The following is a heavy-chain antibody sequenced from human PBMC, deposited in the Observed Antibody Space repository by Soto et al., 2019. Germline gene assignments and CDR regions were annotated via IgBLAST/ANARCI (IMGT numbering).Heavy chain of an antibody. CDR3: TGEVASGY. D-gene: IGHD2-8*02. J-gene: IGHJ4*02. CDR2: ISRDGGTK. CDR1: GFTVSTYG. V-gene: IGHV3-30*03. Sequence: QVQLVESGGGVVQPGRSLRLSCAVSGFTVSTYGMHWVRQAPGKGLEWVAVISRDGGTKYYADSVKGRFTISRDNSRNKLFFEMNSLSGDDMAVYYCTGEVASGYWGQGTLVTVSS.